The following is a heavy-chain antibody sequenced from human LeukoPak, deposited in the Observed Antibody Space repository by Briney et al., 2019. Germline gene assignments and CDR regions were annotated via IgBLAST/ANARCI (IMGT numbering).Heavy chain of an antibody. D-gene: IGHD3-3*01. V-gene: IGHV3-49*03. J-gene: IGHJ6*03. CDR2: IRSKAYGGTT. Sequence: GGSLRLSCTASGFTFGDYAMGWFRQAPGKGLEWVGFIRSKAYGGTTEYAASVKGRFTISRDDSKSIAYLQMNSLKTEDTAVYYCTRDNLQYYDFWSGYPIPLYYYYMDVWGKGTTVTVSS. CDR1: GFTFGDYA. CDR3: TRDNLQYYDFWSGYPIPLYYYYMDV.